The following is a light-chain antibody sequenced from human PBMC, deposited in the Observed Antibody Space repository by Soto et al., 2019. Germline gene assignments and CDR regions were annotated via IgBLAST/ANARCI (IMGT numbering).Light chain of an antibody. CDR2: GAS. CDR1: QSVDIS. Sequence: VMTQSPATLSVSPGERATLSCRASQSVDISLAWYQQKPGQTPRLLISGASTRAAGISDRFRGSGSGTEFTLTISSLQSEDFAVYYCQQYNNWPITFGQGTRLEIK. V-gene: IGKV3-15*01. J-gene: IGKJ5*01. CDR3: QQYNNWPIT.